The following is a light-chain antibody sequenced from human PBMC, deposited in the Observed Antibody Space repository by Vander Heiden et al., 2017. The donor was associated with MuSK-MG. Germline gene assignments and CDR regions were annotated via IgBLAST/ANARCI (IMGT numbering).Light chain of an antibody. CDR1: SSNIGSNR. CDR2: SND. Sequence: QSGLTQPPSAFGAPGQTVTISCSGGSSNIGSNRVDWYQQVQGNAPKLLIVSNDHRPSWVPDRGSGSKAGNSAYIDISGLQSEDEADEFCEEWDELQKGLFGGGTRLTVL. V-gene: IGLV1-44*01. J-gene: IGLJ3*02. CDR3: EEWDELQKGL.